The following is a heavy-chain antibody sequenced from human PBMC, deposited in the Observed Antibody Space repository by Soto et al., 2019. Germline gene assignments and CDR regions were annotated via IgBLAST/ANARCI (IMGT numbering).Heavy chain of an antibody. V-gene: IGHV4-31*03. D-gene: IGHD3-10*01. CDR3: ARSTLYGSGSFNWFDP. J-gene: IGHJ5*02. CDR2: IYYSGST. CDR1: GGSISNGGYY. Sequence: SETLSLTCTVSGGSISNGGYYWSWIRQHPGKGLEWIGYIYYSGSTYYNPSLKSRVTISVDTSKNQFSLKLSSVTAADTAVYYCARSTLYGSGSFNWFDPWGQGTLVTVSS.